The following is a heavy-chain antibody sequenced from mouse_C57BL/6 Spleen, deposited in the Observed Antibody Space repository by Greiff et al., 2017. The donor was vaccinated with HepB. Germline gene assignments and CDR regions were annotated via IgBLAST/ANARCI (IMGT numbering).Heavy chain of an antibody. CDR3: ARPLIYDGFAY. CDR1: GFTFSDYG. D-gene: IGHD2-3*01. V-gene: IGHV5-17*01. Sequence: DVMLVESGGGLVKPGGSLKLSCAASGFTFSDYGMHWVRQAPEKGLEWVAYISSGSSTIYYADTVKGRFTISRDNAKNTLFLQMTSLRSEDTAMYYCARPLIYDGFAYWGQGTLVTVSA. J-gene: IGHJ3*01. CDR2: ISSGSSTI.